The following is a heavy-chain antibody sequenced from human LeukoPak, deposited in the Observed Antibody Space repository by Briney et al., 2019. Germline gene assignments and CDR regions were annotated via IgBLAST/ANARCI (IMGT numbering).Heavy chain of an antibody. D-gene: IGHD6-19*01. CDR3: WRVAYSSGWWGTSNRYYYYYMDV. CDR1: GYTFTSCG. V-gene: IGHV1-18*01. Sequence: ASVKVSCQASGYTFTSCGIHWVRQAPGQGLEWMGRINAYNGNTNYAQKLQGRVTMTTDTSTSTAYTELRSLRSEGTAVYYCWRVAYSSGWWGTSNRYYYYYMDVGGRETTVTVSS. CDR2: INAYNGNT. J-gene: IGHJ6*03.